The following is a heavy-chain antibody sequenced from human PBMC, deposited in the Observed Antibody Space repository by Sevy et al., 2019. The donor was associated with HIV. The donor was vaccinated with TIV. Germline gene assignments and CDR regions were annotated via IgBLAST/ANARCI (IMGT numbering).Heavy chain of an antibody. CDR2: FDPEHGET. V-gene: IGHV1-24*01. CDR1: GSILTELS. Sequence: ASVKVSCKLSGSILTELSMHWVRQAPGKGLEWMGGFDPEHGETIYAHNFQGRVTMTEDTSTDTAYMELSSLRSEDTVVYYCATCGSQPLLPRGVYNFYAMDVWGQGTMVTVSS. D-gene: IGHD1-20*01. CDR3: ATCGSQPLLPRGVYNFYAMDV. J-gene: IGHJ6*02.